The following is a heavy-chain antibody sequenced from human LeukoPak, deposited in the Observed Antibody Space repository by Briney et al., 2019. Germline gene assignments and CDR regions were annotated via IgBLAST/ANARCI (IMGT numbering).Heavy chain of an antibody. CDR1: SGFITTYY. V-gene: IGHV4-59*01. J-gene: IGHJ5*02. CDR3: AREVDSWFDP. D-gene: IGHD3-22*01. CDR2: NYYSGTT. Sequence: SETLSLTCPVSSGFITTYYWTWIRPSPGKGLEWIGYNYYSGTTKYNPSLKGRATRSVDPSKNQVSLNLSSLTPSKPAVYYCAREVDSWFDPWGQGVLVSVSS.